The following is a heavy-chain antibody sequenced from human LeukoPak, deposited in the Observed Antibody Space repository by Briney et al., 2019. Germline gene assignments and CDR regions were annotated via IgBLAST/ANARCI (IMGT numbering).Heavy chain of an antibody. CDR3: ARAIEFGELQGFDY. V-gene: IGHV3-30-3*01. J-gene: IGHJ4*02. D-gene: IGHD3-10*01. CDR2: ISYDGSNK. Sequence: GRSLRLSCAASGFTFSSYAMHWVRQAPGKGLEWVAVISYDGSNKYYADSVKGRFTISRDNSKNTLYLQMNSLRAEDTAVYYCARAIEFGELQGFDYWGQGALVTVSS. CDR1: GFTFSSYA.